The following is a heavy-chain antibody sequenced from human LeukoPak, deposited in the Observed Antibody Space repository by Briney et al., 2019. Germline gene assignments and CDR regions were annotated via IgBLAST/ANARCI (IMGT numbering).Heavy chain of an antibody. CDR2: IYTSGST. D-gene: IGHD2-2*01. CDR1: GGSITSYY. CDR3: VSSPYCSSTSCYRFYDGNDAFDI. J-gene: IGHJ3*02. Sequence: SETLSLTCTVSGGSITSYYWSWIRRPPGKGLEWIGYIYTSGSTNYNPSLKSRVTISVDTSKNQFSLKLNSVTAADTAVYYCVSSPYCSSTSCYRFYDGNDAFDIWGQGTMVTVSS. V-gene: IGHV4-4*09.